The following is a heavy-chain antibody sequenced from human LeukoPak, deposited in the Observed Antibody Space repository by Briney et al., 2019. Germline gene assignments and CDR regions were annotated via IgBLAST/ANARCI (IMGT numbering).Heavy chain of an antibody. J-gene: IGHJ3*02. V-gene: IGHV4-59*01. D-gene: IGHD5-24*01. Sequence: PSETLSLTCTVSGGSINSYYWNWIRQPRGKGLEWIGYVYSSGSTNYSPSLKSRVTISVDTSRSQFSLKLNSVTAADTAVYYCARDTRDGYRDAFDIWGQGTVVSVSS. CDR1: GGSINSYY. CDR2: VYSSGST. CDR3: ARDTRDGYRDAFDI.